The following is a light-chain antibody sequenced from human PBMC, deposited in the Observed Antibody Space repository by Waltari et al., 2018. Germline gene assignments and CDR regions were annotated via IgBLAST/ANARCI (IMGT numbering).Light chain of an antibody. J-gene: IGLJ3*02. Sequence: QSALTQPASVSGSPGQSITISCTGTSNDVGGYTYVSWYQQHPGKAPKLMIYDVSNRHSVVSNRFSGSKSGNTASLTISGLQAEDEADYYCSSYTSSLTLVFGGGTKLTVL. CDR2: DVS. CDR1: SNDVGGYTY. CDR3: SSYTSSLTLV. V-gene: IGLV2-14*03.